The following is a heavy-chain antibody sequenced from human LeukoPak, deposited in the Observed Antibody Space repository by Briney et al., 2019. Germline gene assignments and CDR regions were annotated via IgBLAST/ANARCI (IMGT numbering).Heavy chain of an antibody. V-gene: IGHV3-23*01. CDR1: GFTFSSYG. CDR2: ISGSGGST. CDR3: VRDGDNLGRDFDY. Sequence: GGSLRLSCAASGFTFSSYGMSWVRQAPGKGLEWVSAISGSGGSTYYADSVKGRFTISRDNTKNTLYLQMNSLRAEDTAVYYCVRDGDNLGRDFDYWGQGTLVTVSS. J-gene: IGHJ4*02. D-gene: IGHD4-17*01.